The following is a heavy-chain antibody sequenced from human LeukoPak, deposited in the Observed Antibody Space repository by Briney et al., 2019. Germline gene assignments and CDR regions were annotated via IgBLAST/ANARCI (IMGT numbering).Heavy chain of an antibody. J-gene: IGHJ4*02. V-gene: IGHV3-48*01. CDR1: GFTFSSYS. Sequence: GSLRLSCAASGFTFSSYSMNWVRQAPGKGLEWVSYISSSSSTIYYADSVKGRFTISRDNAKNSLYLQMNSLRAEDTAVYYCASMPLEMATTGHGYWGQGTLVTVSS. CDR3: ASMPLEMATTGHGY. D-gene: IGHD5-24*01. CDR2: ISSSSSTI.